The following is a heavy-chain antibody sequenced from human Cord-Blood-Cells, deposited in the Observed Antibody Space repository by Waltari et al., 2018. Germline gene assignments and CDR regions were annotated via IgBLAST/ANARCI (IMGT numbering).Heavy chain of an antibody. Sequence: QVQLQESGPGLVKPPETLSLTCTVSGGSISSYYWSWIRQPPGKGLEWIGYIYYSGSTNYNPSLKSRVTISVDTSKNQFSLKLSSVTAADTAVYYCARGDGPNWFDPWGQGTLVTVSS. CDR3: ARGDGPNWFDP. CDR1: GGSISSYY. V-gene: IGHV4-59*01. D-gene: IGHD2-8*01. J-gene: IGHJ5*02. CDR2: IYYSGST.